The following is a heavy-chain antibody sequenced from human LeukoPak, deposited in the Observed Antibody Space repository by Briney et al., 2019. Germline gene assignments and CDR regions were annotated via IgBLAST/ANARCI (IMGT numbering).Heavy chain of an antibody. CDR2: ISSSGSTI. CDR3: ARVALRGAGYYYYYYMDV. J-gene: IGHJ6*03. V-gene: IGHV3-48*03. CDR1: GFTFGYYE. Sequence: PGGSLRLSCATSGFTFGYYEMNWVRQAPGKGLEWVSYISSSGSTIYYADSVKGRFTISRDNAKNSLYLQMNSLRAEDTAVYYCARVALRGAGYYYYYYMDVWGKGTTVTISS. D-gene: IGHD3-16*01.